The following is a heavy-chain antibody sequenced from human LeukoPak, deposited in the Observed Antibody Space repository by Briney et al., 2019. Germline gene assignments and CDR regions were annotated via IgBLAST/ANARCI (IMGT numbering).Heavy chain of an antibody. CDR2: TNPNSGNT. V-gene: IGHV1-8*01. Sequence: ASVKVSCKASGYTFTSYDINWVRQATGQGLEWMGWTNPNSGNTGYAQKFQGRVTMTRNTTISTAYMELSSLRSEDTAVYYCARSSSGTQQQLTYWGQGTLVTVSS. D-gene: IGHD6-13*01. CDR3: ARSSSGTQQQLTY. J-gene: IGHJ4*02. CDR1: GYTFTSYD.